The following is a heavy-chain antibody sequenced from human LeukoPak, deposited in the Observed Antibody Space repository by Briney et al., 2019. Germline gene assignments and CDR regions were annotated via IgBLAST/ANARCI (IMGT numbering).Heavy chain of an antibody. CDR2: IYSAGST. J-gene: IGHJ4*02. Sequence: GSLRLSCAASGFTVSSNYMSWVRQAPGKGLEWVSVIYSAGSTYYADSVKGRFTISRDNSKNTLYLQMNSLRAEDTAVYYCVVVVITWSYYFDYWGQGTLVTVSS. V-gene: IGHV3-53*01. CDR3: VVVVITWSYYFDY. D-gene: IGHD3-22*01. CDR1: GFTVSSNY.